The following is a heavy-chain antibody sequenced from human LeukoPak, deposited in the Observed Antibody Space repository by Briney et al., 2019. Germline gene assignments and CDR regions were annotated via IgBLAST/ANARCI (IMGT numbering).Heavy chain of an antibody. V-gene: IGHV3-11*01. D-gene: IGHD5-18*01. Sequence: GGSLRLSCAASGFTFSDYYMSWIRQAPGKGLEWVSYISSSGSTIYYADSVKGRFTISRDNAKNSLYLQMNSLRAEDTAVCYCAREPPWGYADYWGQGTLVTVSS. CDR3: AREPPWGYADY. CDR1: GFTFSDYY. CDR2: ISSSGSTI. J-gene: IGHJ4*02.